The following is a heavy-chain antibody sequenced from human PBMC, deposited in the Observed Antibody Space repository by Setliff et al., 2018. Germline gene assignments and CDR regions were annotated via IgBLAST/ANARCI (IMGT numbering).Heavy chain of an antibody. CDR1: GGSFSGYY. CDR2: INHSGST. J-gene: IGHJ3*02. D-gene: IGHD6-19*01. CDR3: ARGWGSGWSKEGAFDI. Sequence: TSETLSLTCAVYGGSFSGYYWSWLRQPPGKGLEWIGEINHSGSTNYNPSLKSRVTISVDTSKNQFSLKLSPVTAADTAVYYCARGWGSGWSKEGAFDIWGQGTMVTVSS. V-gene: IGHV4-34*01.